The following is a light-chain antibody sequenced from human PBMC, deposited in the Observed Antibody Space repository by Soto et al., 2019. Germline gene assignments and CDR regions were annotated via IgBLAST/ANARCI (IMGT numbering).Light chain of an antibody. CDR3: CSYAASSALWV. CDR1: STDIGGYKH. J-gene: IGLJ3*02. V-gene: IGLV2-23*01. CDR2: EGS. Sequence: QSALTQPASVSGSPGQSITISCSGTSTDIGGYKHVSWYQQHPGRAPKLMIYEGSKRPSGVSNRFSGSKSGDTASLTISGLQAEDEANYYCCSYAASSALWVFGGGTKLTVL.